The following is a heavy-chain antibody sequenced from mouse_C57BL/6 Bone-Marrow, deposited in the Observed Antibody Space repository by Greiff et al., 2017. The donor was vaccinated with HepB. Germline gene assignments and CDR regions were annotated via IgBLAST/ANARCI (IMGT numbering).Heavy chain of an antibody. Sequence: DVKLQESGAELVRPGASVKLSCTASGFNIKDDYMHWVKQRPEQGLEWIGWIDPENGDTEYASKFQGKATITADTSSNTAYLQLSSLTSEDPAVYYCSTTVYYYGSSPDYWGQGTTLTVSS. J-gene: IGHJ2*01. V-gene: IGHV14-4*01. D-gene: IGHD1-1*01. CDR2: IDPENGDT. CDR1: GFNIKDDY. CDR3: STTVYYYGSSPDY.